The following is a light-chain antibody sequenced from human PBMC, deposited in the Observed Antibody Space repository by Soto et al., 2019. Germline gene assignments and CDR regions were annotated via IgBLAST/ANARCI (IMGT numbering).Light chain of an antibody. Sequence: ETGMTQSPDTLSVSPGESATLSCRASQDVSTNLAWFQQKPGQTPRLVIYGASKRDTGSPARFSGSGSGRNFPLTISSLQYEDFGVYYCQHYNNWPPYSFGQGTNVQIK. J-gene: IGKJ2*03. CDR1: QDVSTN. CDR2: GAS. CDR3: QHYNNWPPYS. V-gene: IGKV3-15*01.